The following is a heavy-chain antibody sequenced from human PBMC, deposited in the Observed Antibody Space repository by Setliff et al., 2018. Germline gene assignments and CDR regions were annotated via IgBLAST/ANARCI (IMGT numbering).Heavy chain of an antibody. CDR3: ARIAYFDFWRGFGVGAFDL. Sequence: LSLTCTVSGGSISSGGYYWGWIRQPPGKGLEWVGSIYYSGKTYSNPSFKSRVTMSVDKSKNQFSLKLASVTAADRAVYYCARIAYFDFWRGFGVGAFDLWGHGSVVTVSS. V-gene: IGHV4-39*01. D-gene: IGHD3-3*01. CDR2: IYYSGKT. CDR1: GGSISSGGYY. J-gene: IGHJ3*01.